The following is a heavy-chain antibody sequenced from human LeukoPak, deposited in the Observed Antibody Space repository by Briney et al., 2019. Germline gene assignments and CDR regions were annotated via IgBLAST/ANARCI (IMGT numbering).Heavy chain of an antibody. D-gene: IGHD5-24*01. J-gene: IGHJ6*03. Sequence: NSSETLSLTCTVSGGSISSYYWSWIRQPPGKGLEWIGYIYYSGSTNYNPSLKSRVTISVDTSKNQFSLKLSSVTTADTAVYYCARRGYNGRYYYYYMDVWGKGTTVTVSS. CDR1: GGSISSYY. CDR3: ARRGYNGRYYYYYMDV. CDR2: IYYSGST. V-gene: IGHV4-59*01.